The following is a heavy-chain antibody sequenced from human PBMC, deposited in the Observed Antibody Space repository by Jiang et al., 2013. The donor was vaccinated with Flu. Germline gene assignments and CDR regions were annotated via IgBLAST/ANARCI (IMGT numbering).Heavy chain of an antibody. CDR2: INHSGGT. CDR1: GGSLSDYY. V-gene: IGHV4-34*01. Sequence: LLKPSETLSLTCEVYGGSLSDYYWSWIRQPPGKGLEWIGEINHSGGTNYNPSLKSRVTIPVDTSKNQFSLKLSSVTAADTAVYYCARGRGGYYDSSGYYFLYWGQGTLVTVSS. CDR3: ARGRGGYYDSSGYYFLY. D-gene: IGHD3-22*01. J-gene: IGHJ4*02.